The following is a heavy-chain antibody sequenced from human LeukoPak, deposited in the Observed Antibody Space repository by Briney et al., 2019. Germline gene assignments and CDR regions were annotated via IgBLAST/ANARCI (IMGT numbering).Heavy chain of an antibody. Sequence: GGSLRLSCAASGFLFDDSGMSWVRQAPGKGLEWVSGINWNGGSTGYADSVKGRFTISRDNSKNTLYLQMTSLRAEDTALYYCARYTTDRTENDYWGQGTLVTVSS. V-gene: IGHV3-20*04. CDR1: GFLFDDSG. J-gene: IGHJ4*02. CDR2: INWNGGST. D-gene: IGHD2/OR15-2a*01. CDR3: ARYTTDRTENDY.